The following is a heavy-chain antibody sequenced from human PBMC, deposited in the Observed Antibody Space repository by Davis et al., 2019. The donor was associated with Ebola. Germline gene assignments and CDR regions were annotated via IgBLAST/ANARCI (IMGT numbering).Heavy chain of an antibody. CDR1: GYTFTNYY. CDR3: ARDPGTTGDY. J-gene: IGHJ4*02. Sequence: SVKVSCKASGYTFTNYYMHWVRQAPGQGLEWMGRIIPILGIANYAQKFQGRVTITADKSTSTAYMELSSLRSEDTAVYYCARDPGTTGDYWGQGTLVTVSS. D-gene: IGHD1-1*01. CDR2: IIPILGIA. V-gene: IGHV1-69*04.